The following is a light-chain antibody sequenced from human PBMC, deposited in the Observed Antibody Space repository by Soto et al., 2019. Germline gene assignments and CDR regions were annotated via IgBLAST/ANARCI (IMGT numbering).Light chain of an antibody. CDR2: WAS. J-gene: IGKJ1*01. CDR1: QNVLYNSNNKNY. Sequence: DIVMTQSPDSLAVSLGERATVNCKSSQNVLYNSNNKNYLAWYQQKPGQPPRLLIYWASTRESGVPDRFSGSGSVTDFTLTISSLQAEDVAVYFCQQYYGTPWTFGQGNKVEIK. CDR3: QQYYGTPWT. V-gene: IGKV4-1*01.